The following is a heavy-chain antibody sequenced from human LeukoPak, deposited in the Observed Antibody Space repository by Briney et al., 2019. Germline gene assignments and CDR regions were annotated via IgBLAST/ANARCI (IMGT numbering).Heavy chain of an antibody. CDR3: ASQYSSSWGLDY. Sequence: GGSLRLSCAASGFTFSNDWMHWVRQAPGKGLVWVSRINSGGTPTNYADSVKGRFTISRDNAKNTLYLQMNSLRPEDTAVYYCASQYSSSWGLDYWGQGTLVTVSS. CDR1: GFTFSNDW. V-gene: IGHV3-74*01. CDR2: INSGGTPT. J-gene: IGHJ4*02. D-gene: IGHD6-13*01.